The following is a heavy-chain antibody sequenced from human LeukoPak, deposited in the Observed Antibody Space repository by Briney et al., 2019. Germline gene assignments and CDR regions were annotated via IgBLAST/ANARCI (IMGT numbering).Heavy chain of an antibody. V-gene: IGHV3-7*03. J-gene: IGHJ4*02. CDR3: ARDRRAHGY. CDR1: GFTFSTYG. CDR2: IKEDGSEK. Sequence: GGSLRLSCTASGFTFSTYGMHWVRQAPGKGQEWVANIKEDGSEKYYVDSVKGRFTISRDNAKNSLYLQMNSLRAEDTAVYYCARDRRAHGYWGQGTLVTVSS.